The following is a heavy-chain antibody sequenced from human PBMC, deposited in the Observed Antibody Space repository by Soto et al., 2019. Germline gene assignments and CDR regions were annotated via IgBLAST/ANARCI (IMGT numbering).Heavy chain of an antibody. CDR3: ASRRARSDTSSWYWFDP. CDR2: IYYSGST. CDR1: GGSISSYY. J-gene: IGHJ5*02. V-gene: IGHV4-59*01. Sequence: SETLSLTCTVSGGSISSYYWSWIRQPPGKGLEWIGYIYYSGSTNYNPSLKSRVTISVDTSKNQFSLKLSTVTAADTAVYYCASRRARSDTSSWYWFDPWGQGTLVTVSS. D-gene: IGHD6-13*01.